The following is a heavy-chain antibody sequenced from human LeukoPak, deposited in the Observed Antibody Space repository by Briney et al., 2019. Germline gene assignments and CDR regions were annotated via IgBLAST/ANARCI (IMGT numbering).Heavy chain of an antibody. D-gene: IGHD2-15*01. CDR2: IIPIFGTA. CDR1: GGTFSSYA. V-gene: IGHV1-69*13. CDR3: ARERGYCSGGSCYSLDY. J-gene: IGHJ4*02. Sequence: ASVTVSCKASGGTFSSYAISWVRQAPGQGLEWMGGIIPIFGTANYAQKFQGRVTITADESTSTAYMELSSLRSEDTAGYYCARERGYCSGGSCYSLDYWGQGTLVTVSS.